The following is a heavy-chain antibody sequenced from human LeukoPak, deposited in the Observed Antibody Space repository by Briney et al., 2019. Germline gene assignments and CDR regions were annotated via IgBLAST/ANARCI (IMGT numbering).Heavy chain of an antibody. V-gene: IGHV1-2*06. CDR1: GYTFTGYY. Sequence: ASVKVSCKASGYTFTGYYMHWVRQAPGQGLEWMGRINPNSCGTNYAQKFQGRVTMTRDTSISTAYMELSRLRSDATAVYYCATAYYYDSSGYKYCFGYWGQGTLVTVSS. D-gene: IGHD3-22*01. CDR2: INPNSCGT. J-gene: IGHJ4*02. CDR3: ATAYYYDSSGYKYCFGY.